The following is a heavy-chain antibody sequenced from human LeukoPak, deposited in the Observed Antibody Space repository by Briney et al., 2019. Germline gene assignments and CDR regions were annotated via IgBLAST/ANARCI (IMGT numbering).Heavy chain of an antibody. D-gene: IGHD2-15*01. CDR1: GGSFSGYY. CDR2: IYTSGST. J-gene: IGHJ4*02. CDR3: ARADLRAAYFDY. V-gene: IGHV4-59*10. Sequence: SETLSLTCAVYGGSFSGYYWSWIRQPPGKGLEWIGRIYTSGSTGYNPSLKSRVTMSVDTSKNQFSLKLSSVTAADTAVYYCARADLRAAYFDYWGQGTLVTVSS.